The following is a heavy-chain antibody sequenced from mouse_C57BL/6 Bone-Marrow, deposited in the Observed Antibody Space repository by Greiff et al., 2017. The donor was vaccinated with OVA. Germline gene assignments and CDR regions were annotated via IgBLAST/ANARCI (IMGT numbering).Heavy chain of an antibody. CDR3: TTRNGWYFDV. J-gene: IGHJ1*03. D-gene: IGHD2-1*01. CDR1: GFNIKDDY. V-gene: IGHV14-4*01. Sequence: VQLKQSGAELVRPGASVKLSCTASGFNIKDDYMHWVKQRPEQGLEWIGWIDPENGDTEYASKFQGKATITADTSSNTAYRQLSSLTSEDTAVYYCTTRNGWYFDVWGTGTTVTVSS. CDR2: IDPENGDT.